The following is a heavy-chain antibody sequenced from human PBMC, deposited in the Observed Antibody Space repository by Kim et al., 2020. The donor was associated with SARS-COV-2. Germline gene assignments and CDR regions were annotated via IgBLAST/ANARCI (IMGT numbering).Heavy chain of an antibody. D-gene: IGHD4-17*01. V-gene: IGHV7-4-1*02. Sequence: GNPTYAQGFTGRFVFSLDTSVSTAYLQISSLKAEDTAVYYCAREYTTDDYWGQGTLVTVSS. J-gene: IGHJ4*02. CDR2: GNP. CDR3: AREYTTDDY.